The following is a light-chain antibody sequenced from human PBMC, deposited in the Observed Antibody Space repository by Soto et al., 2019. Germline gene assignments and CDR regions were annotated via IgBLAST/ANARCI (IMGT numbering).Light chain of an antibody. CDR3: ATWDDSVYGPV. V-gene: IGLV1-44*01. J-gene: IGLJ2*01. CDR1: SSNIGGRT. CDR2: NNN. Sequence: QSVLTQPPSASGTPGQRVTISCSGSSSNIGGRTVNWYQQLPGTAPKLLIYNNNQRPSGVPDRFSGSKSGTSASLSITGLQSEDEAAYYCATWDDSVYGPVFGGGTKLTVL.